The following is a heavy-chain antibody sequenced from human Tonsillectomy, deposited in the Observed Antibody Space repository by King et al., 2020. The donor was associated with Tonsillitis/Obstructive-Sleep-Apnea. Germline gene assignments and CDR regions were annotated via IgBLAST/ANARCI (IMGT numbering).Heavy chain of an antibody. CDR1: GYTFTSSY. CDR2: INPSGGST. J-gene: IGHJ4*02. CDR3: ASEYSSSSWARFDY. V-gene: IGHV1-46*01. D-gene: IGHD6-6*01. Sequence: QLVQSGAEVKKPGASVKVSCKASGYTFTSSYMHWVRQAPGQGLEWMGIINPSGGSTSYAQKFQGGVTMSRDTSTSTVYMDLSSLRSEDTAVYYCASEYSSSSWARFDYWGQGTLVTVSS.